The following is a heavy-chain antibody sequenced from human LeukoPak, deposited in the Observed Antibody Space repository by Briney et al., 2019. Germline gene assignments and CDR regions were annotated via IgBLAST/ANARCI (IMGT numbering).Heavy chain of an antibody. CDR2: ISSTSETI. Sequence: GGSLRLSCAASGFAFSSYAMNWVRQAPGKGLEWVSFISSTSETIYYADSMKGRFTISRDNAENSLYLQMSSLRADDTAVYYCAGDRVGGSFDFWGQGTLVTVSS. J-gene: IGHJ4*02. D-gene: IGHD6-19*01. CDR3: AGDRVGGSFDF. CDR1: GFAFSSYA. V-gene: IGHV3-48*01.